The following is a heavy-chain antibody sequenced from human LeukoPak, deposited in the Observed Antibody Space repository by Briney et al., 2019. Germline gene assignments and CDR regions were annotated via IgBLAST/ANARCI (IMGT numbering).Heavy chain of an antibody. CDR2: ISGSGGTT. CDR3: AKSIGGVVVVAADY. CDR1: GFTFSPIA. D-gene: IGHD2-15*01. J-gene: IGHJ4*02. Sequence: GGSLSLSFQASGFTFSPIALTWVGRPQGKGLEWAPVISGSGGTTYYADSVKGRFTLSRDNSKNTVFLQMNSLRAEDTAVYYCAKSIGGVVVVAADYWGQGTLVTVSS. V-gene: IGHV3-23*01.